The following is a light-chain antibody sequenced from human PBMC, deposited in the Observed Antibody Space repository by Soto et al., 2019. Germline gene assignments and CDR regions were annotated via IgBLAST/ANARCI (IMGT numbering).Light chain of an antibody. J-gene: IGKJ2*01. CDR2: GAS. Sequence: EIVSTQSPGTLSLSPGERATLSCRASQSVSSNYLAWYQQKPGQAPRLLIYGASSRPTGIPDRFSGSGSGTDFTLTISRLEPEDFAVYYCQVYGTSPRYTFGQGTNLEIK. V-gene: IGKV3-20*01. CDR3: QVYGTSPRYT. CDR1: QSVSSNY.